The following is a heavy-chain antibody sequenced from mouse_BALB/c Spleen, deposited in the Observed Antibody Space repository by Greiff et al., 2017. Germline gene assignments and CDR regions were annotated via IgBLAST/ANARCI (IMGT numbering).Heavy chain of an antibody. CDR1: GYSITSDYA. Sequence: PQSGPGLVKPSQSLSLTCTVTGYSITSDYAWNWIRQFPGNKLEWMGYISYSGSTSYNPSLKSRISITRDTSKNQFFLQLNSVTTEDTATYYCARRYYGSSWYFDVWGAGTTVTVSS. CDR2: ISYSGST. D-gene: IGHD1-1*01. CDR3: ARRYYGSSWYFDV. J-gene: IGHJ1*01. V-gene: IGHV3-2*02.